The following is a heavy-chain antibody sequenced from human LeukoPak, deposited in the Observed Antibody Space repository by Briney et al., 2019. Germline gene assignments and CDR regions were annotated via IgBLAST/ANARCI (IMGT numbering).Heavy chain of an antibody. J-gene: IGHJ4*02. CDR2: ISGSGGST. V-gene: IGHV3-23*01. CDR3: ARELTYDILTGYKY. Sequence: GGSLRLSCAASGFTFSSYAMSWVRQAPGKGLEWVSAISGSGGSTYYADSVKGRFTISRDNSKNTLYLQMNSLRAEDTAVYYCARELTYDILTGYKYWGQGTLVTVSS. CDR1: GFTFSSYA. D-gene: IGHD3-9*01.